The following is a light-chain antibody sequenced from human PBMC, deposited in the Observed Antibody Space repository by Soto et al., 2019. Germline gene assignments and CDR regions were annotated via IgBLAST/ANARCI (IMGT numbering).Light chain of an antibody. CDR2: DAY. CDR3: QQYQSYSRT. CDR1: QSISSW. Sequence: DIQMTQSPSTLSASVGDRVTITCRASQSISSWLAWYQQKPGKAPKLLIYDAYSLESGVPSRFSGSGSGTEFTLTISSLKPDDFATYYCQQYQSYSRTFGQGTKVDIK. V-gene: IGKV1-5*01. J-gene: IGKJ1*01.